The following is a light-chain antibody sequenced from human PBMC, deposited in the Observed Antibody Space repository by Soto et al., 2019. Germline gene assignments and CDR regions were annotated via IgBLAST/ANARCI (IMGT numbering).Light chain of an antibody. J-gene: IGKJ4*01. Sequence: EIVLTQSPTTLSLSPGARATLSCRASQSVSSYFAWYQQKPGQAPRLLIYDASTRAAGIPARFSGSGSGTDFTLTISSLEPEDFAVYYCQQRSGWPLTFGGGTKVEIK. CDR2: DAS. CDR1: QSVSSY. CDR3: QQRSGWPLT. V-gene: IGKV3-11*01.